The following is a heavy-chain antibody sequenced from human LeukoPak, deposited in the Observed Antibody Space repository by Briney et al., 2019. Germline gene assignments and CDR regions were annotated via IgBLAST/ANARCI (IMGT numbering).Heavy chain of an antibody. D-gene: IGHD1-26*01. Sequence: ASVKVSCKASGYTFTNYHIHWVRQAPGQGLEWMGWINTNTGNPTYAQGFTGRFVFSLDTSVSTAYLQISSLKAEDTAVYYCARYSGSYYGFAAFDIWGQGTMVTVSS. V-gene: IGHV7-4-1*02. CDR3: ARYSGSYYGFAAFDI. CDR1: GYTFTNYH. J-gene: IGHJ3*02. CDR2: INTNTGNP.